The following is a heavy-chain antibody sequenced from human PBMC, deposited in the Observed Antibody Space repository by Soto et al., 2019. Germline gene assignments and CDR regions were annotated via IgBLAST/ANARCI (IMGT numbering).Heavy chain of an antibody. Sequence: EVQLVESGGGLVKPGGSLRLSCAASGFAFSSYSMNWVRQAQGKGLEWVAFITIRSSYIYYADSVRGRFTISRDNAKNSLYLQMDGLRAEDTAVYYCARDDGWLVLDYWGQGTLVTVSS. J-gene: IGHJ4*02. D-gene: IGHD6-19*01. V-gene: IGHV3-21*06. CDR1: GFAFSSYS. CDR3: ARDDGWLVLDY. CDR2: ITIRSSYI.